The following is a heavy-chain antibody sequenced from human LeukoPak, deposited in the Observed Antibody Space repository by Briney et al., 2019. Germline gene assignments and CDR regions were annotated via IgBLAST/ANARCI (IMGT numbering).Heavy chain of an antibody. Sequence: SETLSLTCTVSGGSISNYDWSWIRQPAGKGLEWIGRIYTSGSTNYNPSLKSRVTMSEDTSKKQFSLKLSSVTAADMAVYYCARLSSSWYQDWYFDLWGRGTLVTVSS. D-gene: IGHD6-13*01. CDR2: IYTSGST. CDR1: GGSISNYD. J-gene: IGHJ2*01. V-gene: IGHV4-4*07. CDR3: ARLSSSWYQDWYFDL.